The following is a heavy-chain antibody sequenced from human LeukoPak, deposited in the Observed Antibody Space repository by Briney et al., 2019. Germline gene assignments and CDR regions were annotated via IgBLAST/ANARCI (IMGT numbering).Heavy chain of an antibody. CDR1: GYSISSGYY. D-gene: IGHD5-12*01. Sequence: SETLSLTCAVSGYSISSGYYWGFIRQPPGKGLEWIGSIYHSGSTYYNPSLKSRVTILVDTSKNQFSLKLSSVTAADTAVYYCAREVVATITYSDYWGQGTLVTVSS. CDR3: AREVVATITYSDY. V-gene: IGHV4-38-2*02. J-gene: IGHJ4*02. CDR2: IYHSGST.